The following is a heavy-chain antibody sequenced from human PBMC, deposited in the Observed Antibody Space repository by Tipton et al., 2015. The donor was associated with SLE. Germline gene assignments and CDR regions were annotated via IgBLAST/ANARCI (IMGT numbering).Heavy chain of an antibody. CDR1: GGSISSSSYS. CDR3: ARLRSDWQMTDYYFDY. Sequence: TLSLTCTVSGGSISSSSYSWGWIRQPPGKGLEWIGTIYFSGTSYYNPSLQSRVIISVDTSKNQFSLKLSSVTAADTAFYYCARLRSDWQMTDYYFDYWDQGTLVTVSS. CDR2: IYFSGTS. J-gene: IGHJ4*02. V-gene: IGHV4-39*07. D-gene: IGHD6-19*01.